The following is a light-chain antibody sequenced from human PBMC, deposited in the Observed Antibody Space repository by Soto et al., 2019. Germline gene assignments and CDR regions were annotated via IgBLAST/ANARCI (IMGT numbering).Light chain of an antibody. CDR1: QDIGTS. Sequence: DIQMTQSPSSLSASVGGRVTITCRASQDIGTSLDWFQQKPGTAPKRLIYTISYLQSGVPSRFSCGGSGTEFTLTISSLQPEDSATYYCLQHYAFPFTFVPGTKVHF. J-gene: IGKJ3*01. V-gene: IGKV1-17*01. CDR2: TIS. CDR3: LQHYAFPFT.